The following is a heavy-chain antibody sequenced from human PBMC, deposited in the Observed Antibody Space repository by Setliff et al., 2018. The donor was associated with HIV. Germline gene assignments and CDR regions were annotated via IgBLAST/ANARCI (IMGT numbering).Heavy chain of an antibody. CDR2: ISSTSSII. D-gene: IGHD3-9*01. V-gene: IGHV3-48*01. CDR1: GSGFTFSSYS. Sequence: PGGSLRLSCAASGSGFTFSSYSMNWVRQAPGKGLEWVSYISSTSSIIYYANSVKGRFTISRDDAKNSLYLQMNSLRAEDTAVYYCARDLYFYYYMDVWGKGTTVTVSS. CDR3: ARDLYFYYYMDV. J-gene: IGHJ6*03.